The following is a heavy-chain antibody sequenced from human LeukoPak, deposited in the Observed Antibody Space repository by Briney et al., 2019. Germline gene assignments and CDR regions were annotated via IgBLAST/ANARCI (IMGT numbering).Heavy chain of an antibody. D-gene: IGHD3-22*01. CDR1: GFTFSSYA. V-gene: IGHV3-23*01. Sequence: GGSLRLSCAASGFTFSSYAMSWARQAPGKGLEWVSAISGSGGSTYYADSVKGRFTISRDNSKNTLYLQMNSLRAEDTAVYYCAKERITMIVVVIPSDAFDIWGQGTMVTVSS. J-gene: IGHJ3*02. CDR2: ISGSGGST. CDR3: AKERITMIVVVIPSDAFDI.